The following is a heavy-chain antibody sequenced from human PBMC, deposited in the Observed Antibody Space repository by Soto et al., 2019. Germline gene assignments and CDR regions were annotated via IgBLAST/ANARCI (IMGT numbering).Heavy chain of an antibody. J-gene: IGHJ6*02. CDR1: GLTVSSNY. V-gene: IGHV3-53*01. CDR2: IYSGGST. Sequence: GSLRPSCAASGLTVSSNYMSLVRQAPGKGLEWVSVIYSGGSTYYADSVRGRFTISRDNSKNTLYLQTKSLRAEDTAVYYCARDPPATRHGMDVWGQGTTVTVYS. CDR3: ARDPPATRHGMDV.